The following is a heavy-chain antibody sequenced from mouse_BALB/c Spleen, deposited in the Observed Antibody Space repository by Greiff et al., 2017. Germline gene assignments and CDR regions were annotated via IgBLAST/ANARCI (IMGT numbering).Heavy chain of an antibody. J-gene: IGHJ4*01. V-gene: IGHV5-12-2*01. CDR2: ISNGGGST. Sequence: EVMLVESGGGLVKPGGSLKLSCAASGFTFSSYAMSWVRQTPEKRLEWVAYISNGGGSTYYPDTVKGRFTISRDNAKNTLYLQMSSLKSEDTAMYYCARRDGYYSYAMDYWGQGTSVTVSS. D-gene: IGHD2-3*01. CDR1: GFTFSSYA. CDR3: ARRDGYYSYAMDY.